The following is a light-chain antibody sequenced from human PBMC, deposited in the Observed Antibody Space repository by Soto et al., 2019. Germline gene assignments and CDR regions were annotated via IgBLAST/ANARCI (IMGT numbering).Light chain of an antibody. CDR3: QQYNDWWT. V-gene: IGKV3-15*01. J-gene: IGKJ1*01. CDR1: QSVSSN. Sequence: EIVLTQSPGTLSLSPGERATLSCRASQSVSSNLAWYQQKPGQAPRVRIYGASTRATGIPARFSGSGSGTEFTLTIGSLQSEDFALYYCQQYNDWWTFGQGTKVDIK. CDR2: GAS.